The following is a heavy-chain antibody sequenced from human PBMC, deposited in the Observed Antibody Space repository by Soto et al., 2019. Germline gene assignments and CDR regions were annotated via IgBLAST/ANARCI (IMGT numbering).Heavy chain of an antibody. CDR1: GFTFSSYA. D-gene: IGHD3-16*01. Sequence: GGSLRLSCAASGFTFSSYAMIWVRQATGKGLEWVSAISGSGGSTYYADSVKGRFTISRDNSKNTLYLQMNSLRAEDTAVYYCAKDWGPLLPPGFFDYWGQGTLVTVSS. V-gene: IGHV3-23*01. J-gene: IGHJ4*02. CDR3: AKDWGPLLPPGFFDY. CDR2: ISGSGGST.